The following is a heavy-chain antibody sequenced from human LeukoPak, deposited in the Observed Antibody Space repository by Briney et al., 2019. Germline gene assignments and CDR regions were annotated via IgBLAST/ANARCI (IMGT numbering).Heavy chain of an antibody. CDR1: GFTFSSYW. D-gene: IGHD4-23*01. CDR2: INSDGSTT. CDR3: ANPGNLAFDI. Sequence: GGSLRLSCAASGFTFSSYWMHWVRQAPGKGLVWVSRINSDGSTTTYADSVKGRFTISRDNSKNTLYLQMNSLRAEDAAVYYCANPGNLAFDIWGQGTMVTVSS. J-gene: IGHJ3*02. V-gene: IGHV3-74*01.